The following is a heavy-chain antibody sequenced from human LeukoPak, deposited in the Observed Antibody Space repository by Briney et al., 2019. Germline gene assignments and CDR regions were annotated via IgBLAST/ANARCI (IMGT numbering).Heavy chain of an antibody. Sequence: GGSLRLSCTASGFTFSSYSMNWVRQAPGKGLEWVSFVSSSSTTTYYADSVKGRLTISRDNAKNSLYLQMNSLTDEDTAVYYCAKGMVRGVITPNDYWGQGTLVTVSS. J-gene: IGHJ4*02. CDR3: AKGMVRGVITPNDY. CDR1: GFTFSSYS. D-gene: IGHD3-10*01. V-gene: IGHV3-48*02. CDR2: VSSSSTTT.